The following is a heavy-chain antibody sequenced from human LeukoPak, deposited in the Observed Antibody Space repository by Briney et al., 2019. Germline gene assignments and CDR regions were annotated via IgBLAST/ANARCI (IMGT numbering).Heavy chain of an antibody. CDR2: IYSGGST. Sequence: GGSLRLSCAASGFTVSSNYMSWVRQAPGKGLEWVSVIYSGGSTYYADSVKGRFTISRDNSKNTLYLQMNSLRAEDTAAYYCASAKSDCSSTSCPFDYWGQGTLVTVSS. J-gene: IGHJ4*02. CDR1: GFTVSSNY. CDR3: ASAKSDCSSTSCPFDY. V-gene: IGHV3-66*02. D-gene: IGHD2-2*01.